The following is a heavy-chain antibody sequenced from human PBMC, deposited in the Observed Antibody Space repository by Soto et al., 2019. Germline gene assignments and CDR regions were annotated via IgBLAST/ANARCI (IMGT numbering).Heavy chain of an antibody. CDR1: GFTFSSYW. CDR3: ARDQLYYNDISGRPLNAFDV. V-gene: IGHV3-7*01. D-gene: IGHD3-22*01. CDR2: IKQDGSEK. J-gene: IGHJ3*01. Sequence: GGSLRLSCAASGFTFSSYWMSWVRQAPGKGLEWVANIKQDGSEKYYVDAVKGRFTISRDNAKNSLYLQMNSLRAEDTAVYYCARDQLYYNDISGRPLNAFDVWGQGTMVTVSS.